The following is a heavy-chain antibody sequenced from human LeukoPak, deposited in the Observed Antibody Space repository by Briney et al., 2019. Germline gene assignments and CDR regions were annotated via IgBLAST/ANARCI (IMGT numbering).Heavy chain of an antibody. CDR3: ARASYYYGSGSYYHY. Sequence: GASVKVSCKASGGTFTSYDINWVRQATGQGLEWMGWMNPNSGNTGYAQKFQGRVTMTRNTSISTAYMELSSLRSEDTAVYYCARASYYYGSGSYYHYWGQGTLVTVSS. CDR1: GGTFTSYD. CDR2: MNPNSGNT. D-gene: IGHD3-10*01. V-gene: IGHV1-8*01. J-gene: IGHJ4*02.